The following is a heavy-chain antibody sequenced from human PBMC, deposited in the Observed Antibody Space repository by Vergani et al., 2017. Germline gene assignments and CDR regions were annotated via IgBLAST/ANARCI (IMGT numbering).Heavy chain of an antibody. Sequence: QVQLQESGPGLVKPSETLSLTCAVSGYSISSGYYWGWIRQPPGKGLEWIGSIYYSGSTNYNPSLKSRVTISVDTSKNQFSLKLSSVTAADTAVYYCARAYYDILTGYDYWGQGTLVTVSS. CDR2: IYYSGST. V-gene: IGHV4-38-2*01. J-gene: IGHJ4*02. CDR3: ARAYYDILTGYDY. CDR1: GYSISSGYY. D-gene: IGHD3-9*01.